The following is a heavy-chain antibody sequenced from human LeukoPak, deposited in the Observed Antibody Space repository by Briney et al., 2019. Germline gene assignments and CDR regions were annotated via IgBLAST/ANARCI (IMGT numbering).Heavy chain of an antibody. J-gene: IGHJ4*02. CDR1: GFTVSSKY. D-gene: IGHD6-6*01. CDR3: AKARIFASEYSSSSEDY. CDR2: IYSGGST. Sequence: GGSLRLSCAASGFTVSSKYMSWVRQAPGKGLEWVSVIYSGGSTYYADSVKGRFTISRDNSKNTLYLQMNSLRAEDTAVYYCAKARIFASEYSSSSEDYWGQGTLVTVSS. V-gene: IGHV3-53*01.